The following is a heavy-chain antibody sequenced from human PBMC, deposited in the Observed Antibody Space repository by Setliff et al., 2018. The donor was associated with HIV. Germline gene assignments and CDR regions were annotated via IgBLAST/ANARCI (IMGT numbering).Heavy chain of an antibody. V-gene: IGHV3-49*04. CDR1: GFTFDDYA. CDR3: ARVVSDAKYCDFWSGSDY. D-gene: IGHD3-3*01. J-gene: IGHJ4*02. Sequence: GGSLRLSCTGSGFTFDDYAMNWVRQAPGKGLEWVGFIRSKAYGGTTEYAASVKGRFTISRDDSKSIAYLQMDSLKSEDTAVYFCARVVSDAKYCDFWSGSDYWGQGSLVTVSS. CDR2: IRSKAYGGTT.